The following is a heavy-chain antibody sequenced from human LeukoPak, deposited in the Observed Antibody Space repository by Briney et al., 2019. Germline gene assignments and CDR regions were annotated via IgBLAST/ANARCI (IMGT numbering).Heavy chain of an antibody. V-gene: IGHV4-38-2*02. CDR1: GYSISSGYY. Sequence: SETLSLTCTVSGYSISSGYYWGWIRQPPGKGLEWIGSIYHSGSTYYNPSLKSRVTISVDTSKNQFSLKLSSVTAADTAVYYCARYWFLPYFDYWGQGTLVTVSS. D-gene: IGHD3-22*01. J-gene: IGHJ4*02. CDR3: ARYWFLPYFDY. CDR2: IYHSGST.